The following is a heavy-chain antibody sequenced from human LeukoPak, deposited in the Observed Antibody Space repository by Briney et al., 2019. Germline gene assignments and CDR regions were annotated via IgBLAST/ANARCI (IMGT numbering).Heavy chain of an antibody. J-gene: IGHJ4*02. V-gene: IGHV3-30*03. CDR3: ARDPTSGYSHYFDY. CDR2: ISYDGSNK. D-gene: IGHD3-22*01. CDR1: GFTFSSYG. Sequence: GGSLRLSCAASGFTFSSYGMHWVRQAPGKGLEWVAVISYDGSNKCYADSVKGRFTISRDNSKNTLYLQMNSLRAEDTAVYYCARDPTSGYSHYFDYWGQGTLVTVSS.